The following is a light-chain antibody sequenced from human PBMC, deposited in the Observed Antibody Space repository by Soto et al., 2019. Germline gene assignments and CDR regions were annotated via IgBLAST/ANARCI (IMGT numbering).Light chain of an antibody. CDR3: QQYYSTPLA. Sequence: DIVMTQSPDSLAVSLGERATFSCKSSQSVLYSSNNQNYLAWYQQKPGQPPKLLIYWASTRESGVPDRFSGSGSGTDFTLTISSLQAEDVAVYYCQQYYSTPLAFGQGTKVEIK. CDR2: WAS. V-gene: IGKV4-1*01. J-gene: IGKJ1*01. CDR1: QSVLYSSNNQNY.